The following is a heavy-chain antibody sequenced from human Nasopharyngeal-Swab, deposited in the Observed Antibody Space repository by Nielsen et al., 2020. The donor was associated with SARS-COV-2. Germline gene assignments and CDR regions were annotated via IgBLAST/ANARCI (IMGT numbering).Heavy chain of an antibody. J-gene: IGHJ4*02. Sequence: SLKVSCNASGGTFSSYAISWVRQAPGQGLEWMGGIIPIFGTADYAQKFQDRVTITADESTSTAYMELSSLRSEDTAVYYCARSGYSNSDIDYWGQGTLVTVSS. CDR1: GGTFSSYA. CDR3: ARSGYSNSDIDY. D-gene: IGHD6-6*01. CDR2: IIPIFGTA. V-gene: IGHV1-69*13.